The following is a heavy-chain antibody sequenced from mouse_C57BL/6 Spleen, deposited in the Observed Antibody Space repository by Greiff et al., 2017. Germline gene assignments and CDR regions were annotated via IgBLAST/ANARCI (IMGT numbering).Heavy chain of an antibody. Sequence: QLKESGPGLVKPSQSLSLTCSVTGYSITSGYYWNWIRQFPGNKLEWMGYISYDGSNNYNPSLKNRISITRDTSKNQFFLKLNSVTTEDTATYYCARDRDGYYTLFDYWGQGTTLTVSS. J-gene: IGHJ2*01. CDR2: ISYDGSN. CDR1: GYSITSGYY. D-gene: IGHD2-3*01. CDR3: ARDRDGYYTLFDY. V-gene: IGHV3-6*01.